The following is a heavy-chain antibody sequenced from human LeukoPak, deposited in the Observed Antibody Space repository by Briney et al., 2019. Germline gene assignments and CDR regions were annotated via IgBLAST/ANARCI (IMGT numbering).Heavy chain of an antibody. Sequence: GGSLRLSCAASGFTFSSYAMSWVRQAPGEGLEWVSAISGSGGSTYYAESVKARFTISRDNSKNTLYLQMNSLRAEDTAVYYCAKRGRGSGSYYNAYYFDYWGQGTLVTVSS. J-gene: IGHJ4*02. V-gene: IGHV3-23*01. CDR3: AKRGRGSGSYYNAYYFDY. D-gene: IGHD3-10*01. CDR1: GFTFSSYA. CDR2: ISGSGGST.